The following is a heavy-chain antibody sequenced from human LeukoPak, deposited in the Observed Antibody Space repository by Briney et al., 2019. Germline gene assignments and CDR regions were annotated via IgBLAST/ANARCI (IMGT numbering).Heavy chain of an antibody. D-gene: IGHD3-3*01. Sequence: SSVKVSCKASGGTFSSDAISWVRQAPGQGLEWMGRIIPILGMSNYPQKFQGRATIIADKSTDTAYMELNSLRSDDTAVYYCAREFKTGGDFWSGYYMIDYWGQGTLVTVSS. CDR1: GGTFSSDA. V-gene: IGHV1-69*04. CDR2: IIPILGMS. CDR3: AREFKTGGDFWSGYYMIDY. J-gene: IGHJ4*02.